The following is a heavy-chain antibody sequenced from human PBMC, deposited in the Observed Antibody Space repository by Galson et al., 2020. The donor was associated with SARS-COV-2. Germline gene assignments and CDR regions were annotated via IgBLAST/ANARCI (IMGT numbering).Heavy chain of an antibody. D-gene: IGHD1-1*01. Sequence: ASVKVSCKASGYTFTGYYMHWVRQAPGQGLEWMGWINPNSGGTNYAQKFQGRVTMTRDTSISTAYMELSRLRSDDTAVYYCARVERGRQKPYDYWGQRTLVTVSS. CDR1: GYTFTGYY. CDR2: INPNSGGT. J-gene: IGHJ4*02. V-gene: IGHV1-2*02. CDR3: ARVERGRQKPYDY.